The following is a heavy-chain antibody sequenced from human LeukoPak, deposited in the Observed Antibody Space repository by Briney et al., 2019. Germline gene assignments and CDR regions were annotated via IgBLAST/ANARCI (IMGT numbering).Heavy chain of an antibody. Sequence: SETLSLTCTVSGGSISSYYWSWIRQPPGKGLEWIGYIYYSGSTNYNPSLKSRVTISVDTSKNQFSLKLSSVTAADTAVYYCARWGGSYYARGYYFDYWGQGTLVTVSS. V-gene: IGHV4-59*01. J-gene: IGHJ4*02. CDR1: GGSISSYY. CDR3: ARWGGSYYARGYYFDY. D-gene: IGHD1-26*01. CDR2: IYYSGST.